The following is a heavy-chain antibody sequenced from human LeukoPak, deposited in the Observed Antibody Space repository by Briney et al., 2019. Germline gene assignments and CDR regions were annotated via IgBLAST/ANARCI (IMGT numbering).Heavy chain of an antibody. CDR1: GGTFTNYA. Sequence: SVKVSCKASGGTFTNYAISWVRQAPGQGLEWMGGIIPIFGTTNYAQKFQGRVSITADESTSTAYMELSSLRSEDTAVYYCARDPDGDGWFDPWGQGTLVTVSS. CDR3: ARDPDGDGWFDP. V-gene: IGHV1-69*01. J-gene: IGHJ5*02. CDR2: IIPIFGTT. D-gene: IGHD7-27*01.